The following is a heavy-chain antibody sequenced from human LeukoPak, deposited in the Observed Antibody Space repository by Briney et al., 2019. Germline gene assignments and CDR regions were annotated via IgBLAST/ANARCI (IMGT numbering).Heavy chain of an antibody. CDR3: ARHEYVAAAAWYFDY. J-gene: IGHJ4*02. Sequence: SETLSLTCTVSGGSISSSSYYWGWIRQPPGKGLEWIGSIYYSGSTHYNPSLKSRVTISVDTSKNQFSLKLSSVTAADTAVYYCARHEYVAAAAWYFDYWGQGTLVTVSS. CDR2: IYYSGST. CDR1: GGSISSSSYY. V-gene: IGHV4-39*01. D-gene: IGHD6-13*01.